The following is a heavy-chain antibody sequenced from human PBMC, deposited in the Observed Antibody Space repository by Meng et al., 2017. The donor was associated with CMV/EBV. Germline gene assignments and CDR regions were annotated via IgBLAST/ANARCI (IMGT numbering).Heavy chain of an antibody. CDR2: IYHSGST. CDR3: ARLKLLSCWFDP. CDR1: GYSISSGYY. V-gene: IGHV4-38-2*02. Sequence: GSLRLSCTVSGYSISSGYYWGRIRQPPGKGLEWIGSIYHSGSTYYNPSLKSRVTISVDTSKNQFSLKLSSVTAADTAVYYCARLKLLSCWFDPWGQGTLVTVSS. D-gene: IGHD2-2*01. J-gene: IGHJ5*02.